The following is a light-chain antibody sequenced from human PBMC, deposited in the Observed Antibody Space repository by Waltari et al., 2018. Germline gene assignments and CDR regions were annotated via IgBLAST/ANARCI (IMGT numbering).Light chain of an antibody. Sequence: QSALTQPASVSGSPGQSITISCTGTSRYVGGYTYLSWYQQHPGKAPKVVIFDVSYRPSGVSNRFSASKSGNTASLTISGLQAEDEADYYCTSYTSSHGLVFGTGTKVTVL. J-gene: IGLJ1*01. CDR3: TSYTSSHGLV. CDR1: SRYVGGYTY. CDR2: DVS. V-gene: IGLV2-14*03.